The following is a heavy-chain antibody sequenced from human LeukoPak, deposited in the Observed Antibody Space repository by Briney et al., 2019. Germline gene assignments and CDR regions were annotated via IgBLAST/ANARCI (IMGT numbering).Heavy chain of an antibody. CDR2: INAGNGNT. CDR3: ARVRRWELNFDY. CDR1: GYTFTSYA. J-gene: IGHJ4*02. Sequence: ASVKVSCKASGYTFTSYAMHWVRQAPGQRLEWVGWINAGNGNTKYSQKFQGRVTITRDTSASTAYMELSSLRSEDTAVYYCARVRRWELNFDYWGQGTLVTVSS. D-gene: IGHD1-26*01. V-gene: IGHV1-3*01.